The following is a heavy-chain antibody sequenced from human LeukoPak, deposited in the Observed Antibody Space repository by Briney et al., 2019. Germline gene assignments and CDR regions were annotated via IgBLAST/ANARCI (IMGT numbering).Heavy chain of an antibody. V-gene: IGHV3-23*01. CDR2: ISGSGGST. D-gene: IGHD3-10*01. CDR3: AKGFRSGTYPLDY. Sequence: GGSLRLSCAAPGFIFTNHAMNWVRQAPGKGLEWVSGISGSGGSTYYAGSVKGRFTISRDNSKNTLYMQMNSLRAEETAVYYCAKGFRSGTYPLDYWGQGTLVTVSS. CDR1: GFIFTNHA. J-gene: IGHJ4*02.